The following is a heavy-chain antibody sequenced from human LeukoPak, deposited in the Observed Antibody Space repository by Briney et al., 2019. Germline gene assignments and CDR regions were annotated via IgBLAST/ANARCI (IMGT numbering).Heavy chain of an antibody. D-gene: IGHD4-23*01. J-gene: IGHJ6*03. V-gene: IGHV1-46*01. CDR2: INPSGGST. CDR3: ARDFPRAVNYYYYYMDV. CDR1: GYTFTSYY. Sequence: ASVKVSCKASGYTFTSYYMHWVRQPPGQGLEWMGIINPSGGSTSYAQKFQGRVTMTRDTSTSTVYMELSSLRSEDTAVYYCARDFPRAVNYYYYYMDVWGKGTTVTVSS.